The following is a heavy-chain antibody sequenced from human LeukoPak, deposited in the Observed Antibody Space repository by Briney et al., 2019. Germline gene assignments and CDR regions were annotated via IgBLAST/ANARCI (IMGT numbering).Heavy chain of an antibody. V-gene: IGHV3-53*01. Sequence: GGSLRLSCAASGFTVSSNYMSWVRQAPGKGLEWVSVIYSGGSTYYADSVKGRFTISRDNSKNTLYLQMNSLRAEDTAVYYCARTEKVRGVIGYFDYWGQGTLVTVSS. CDR1: GFTVSSNY. D-gene: IGHD3-10*01. CDR2: IYSGGST. CDR3: ARTEKVRGVIGYFDY. J-gene: IGHJ4*02.